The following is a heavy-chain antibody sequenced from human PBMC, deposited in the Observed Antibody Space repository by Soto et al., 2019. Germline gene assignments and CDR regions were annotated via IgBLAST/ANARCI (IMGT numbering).Heavy chain of an antibody. CDR1: GFTFSSDA. V-gene: IGHV3-23*01. CDR2: VGGNCGIT. J-gene: IGHJ6*02. CDR3: AKALRGWQLGNYYYYYYGMDV. D-gene: IGHD3-10*01. Sequence: LRLSCAASGFTFSSDAISWVRQAPGKGLELVSAVGGNCGITHYADSVKGRFTISRDNSKNTLYLQMNSLRAEDTAVYYCAKALRGWQLGNYYYYYYGMDVWGQGTTVTVSS.